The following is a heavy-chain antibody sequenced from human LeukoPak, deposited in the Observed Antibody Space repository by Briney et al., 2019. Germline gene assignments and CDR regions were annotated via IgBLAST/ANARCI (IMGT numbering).Heavy chain of an antibody. V-gene: IGHV3-7*01. CDR1: GFTFSSYW. Sequence: GGSLRLSCAASGFTFSSYWMSWVRQAPGKGLEWVANIKQDGSGKYYVDSVKGRFTISRDNAKNSLYLQMNSLRAEDTAVYYCARVHVDIVVVPAARFTYYYYMDVWGKGTTVTISS. CDR2: IKQDGSGK. J-gene: IGHJ6*03. D-gene: IGHD2-2*01. CDR3: ARVHVDIVVVPAARFTYYYYMDV.